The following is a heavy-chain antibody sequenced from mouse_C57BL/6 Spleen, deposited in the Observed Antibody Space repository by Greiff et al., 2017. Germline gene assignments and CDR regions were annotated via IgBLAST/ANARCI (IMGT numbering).Heavy chain of an antibody. Sequence: EVQLVESEGGLVQPGSSMKLSCTASGFTFSDYYMAWVRQVPEKGLEWVANINYDGSSTYYLDSLKSRFIISRDNAKNILYLQMSSLKSEDTATYYCARDQPGTWYFDVWGTGTTVTVSS. V-gene: IGHV5-16*01. D-gene: IGHD4-1*01. J-gene: IGHJ1*03. CDR3: ARDQPGTWYFDV. CDR2: INYDGSST. CDR1: GFTFSDYY.